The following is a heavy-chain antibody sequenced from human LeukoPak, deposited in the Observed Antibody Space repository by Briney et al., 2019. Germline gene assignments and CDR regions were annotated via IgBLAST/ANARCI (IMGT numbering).Heavy chain of an antibody. Sequence: GRSLRLSCAASGFTFSSYGMHRVRQAPGKGLEWVAVISYDGSNKYYADSVKGRFTISRDNSKNTLYLQMNSLRAEDTAVYYCAKDGSFDYWGQGTLVTVSS. J-gene: IGHJ4*02. D-gene: IGHD2-2*03. V-gene: IGHV3-30*18. CDR3: AKDGSFDY. CDR1: GFTFSSYG. CDR2: ISYDGSNK.